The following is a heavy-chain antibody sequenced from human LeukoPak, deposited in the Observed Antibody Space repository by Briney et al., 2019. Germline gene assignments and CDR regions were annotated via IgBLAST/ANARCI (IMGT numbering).Heavy chain of an antibody. J-gene: IGHJ4*02. CDR3: AKNRGGGYYSGSDY. Sequence: GGSLRLSCAASGFTFSSYAMNWVRQAPGKGLEWVSAVRGGDAGTSYADSVKGRFTISRDNSKNTLYLQMNSLRADDTAVYYCAKNRGGGYYSGSDYWSQGTLVTVSS. V-gene: IGHV3-23*01. CDR1: GFTFSSYA. CDR2: VRGGDAGT. D-gene: IGHD1-26*01.